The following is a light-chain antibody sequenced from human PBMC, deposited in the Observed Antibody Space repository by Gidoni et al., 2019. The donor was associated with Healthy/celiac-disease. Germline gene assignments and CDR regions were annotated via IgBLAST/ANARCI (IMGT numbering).Light chain of an antibody. Sequence: SAIPQPASVSGSPGQSITISCTGTSSDVGGYNYVSWYQQHPGKAPKLMIYDVSNRPSGVSNRFSGSKSGNTASLTISGLQAEDVADYYCSSYTSSRLRVFGGGTKLTVL. J-gene: IGLJ3*02. CDR3: SSYTSSRLRV. CDR2: DVS. V-gene: IGLV2-14*03. CDR1: SSDVGGYNY.